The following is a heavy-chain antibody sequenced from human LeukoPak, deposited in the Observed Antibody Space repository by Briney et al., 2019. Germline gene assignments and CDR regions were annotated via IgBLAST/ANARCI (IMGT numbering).Heavy chain of an antibody. CDR2: IIPIFGTA. CDR3: ARGTMVRGVRNWFDP. CDR1: GGTFSSYA. Sequence: SVKVSCKASGGTFSSYAISWVRQAPGQGLEWMGGIIPIFGTANYAQKFQGRVTITADESTSTAYMELSSLRSEDTAVYYCARGTMVRGVRNWFDPWGQGTLVTVSS. V-gene: IGHV1-69*13. D-gene: IGHD3-10*01. J-gene: IGHJ5*02.